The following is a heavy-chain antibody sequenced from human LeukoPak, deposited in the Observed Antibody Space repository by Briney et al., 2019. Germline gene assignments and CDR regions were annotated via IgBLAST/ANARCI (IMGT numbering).Heavy chain of an antibody. J-gene: IGHJ4*02. CDR1: GFSFRTYA. CDR2: ISYDGSNK. CDR3: ARDLRHQLLYCLDY. Sequence: GRSLRLSCAASGFSFRTYAMHWVRQAPGKGLEWVGVISYDGSNKYYADSVKGRFTISRDNSKNTVYLQMNSLGAEDTAVYYCARDLRHQLLYCLDYWGQRTLVTVSS. D-gene: IGHD2-2*02. V-gene: IGHV3-30*04.